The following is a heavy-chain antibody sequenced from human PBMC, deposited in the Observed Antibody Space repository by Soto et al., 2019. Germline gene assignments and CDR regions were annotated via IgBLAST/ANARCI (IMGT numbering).Heavy chain of an antibody. J-gene: IGHJ6*02. CDR3: AKDSLTPSLLNIVVVPAAIYYYGMDV. CDR2: ISYDGSNK. Sequence: PGGSLRLSCAASGFTFSSYGMHWVRQAPGKGLEWVAVISYDGSNKYYADSVKGRFTISRDNSKNTLYLQMNSLRAEDTAVYYCAKDSLTPSLLNIVVVPAAIYYYGMDVWRQGTRVTVSS. CDR1: GFTFSSYG. D-gene: IGHD2-2*01. V-gene: IGHV3-30*18.